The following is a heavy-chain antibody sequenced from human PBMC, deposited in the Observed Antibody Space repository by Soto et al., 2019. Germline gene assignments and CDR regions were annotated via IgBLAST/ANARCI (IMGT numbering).Heavy chain of an antibody. CDR2: LYDLDGS. J-gene: IGHJ3*01. V-gene: IGHV3-53*01. CDR3: ATWHEREHAYDV. D-gene: IGHD1-1*01. CDR1: GFTISGKKY. Sequence: DVQLVESGGGLSQPGESLRLSCAAFGFTISGKKYVAWVRQAPGKGLEWVSALYDLDGSFYAASVKGRFTTSSDSSKTTVYLQINDLRPDDTAVYYCATWHEREHAYDVWGQGTTVTVSS.